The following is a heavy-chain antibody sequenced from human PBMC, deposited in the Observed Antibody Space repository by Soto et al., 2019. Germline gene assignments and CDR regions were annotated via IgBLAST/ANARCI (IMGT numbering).Heavy chain of an antibody. Sequence: ASVKVSCKASGYTFTSYDINWVRQATGQGLEWMGWMNPNSGNTGYAQKFQGGVTMTRNTSISTAYMELSSLRSEDTAVYYCARRKNRYCRSTSCPNWFDPWGQGTLVTVS. D-gene: IGHD2-2*01. V-gene: IGHV1-8*01. CDR1: GYTFTSYD. CDR2: MNPNSGNT. CDR3: ARRKNRYCRSTSCPNWFDP. J-gene: IGHJ5*02.